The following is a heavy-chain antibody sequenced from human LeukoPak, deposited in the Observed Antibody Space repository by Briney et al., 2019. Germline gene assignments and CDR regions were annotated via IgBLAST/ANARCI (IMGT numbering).Heavy chain of an antibody. CDR3: ARHEIVVVVAAKSWFDP. Sequence: SETLSPTCTVSGGSISSSSYYWGWIRQPPGKGLGWIGSIYYSGSTYYNPSLKSRVTISVDTSKDQFPLKLSSVTAADTAVYYCARHEIVVVVAAKSWFDPWGQGTLVTVSS. J-gene: IGHJ5*02. CDR1: GGSISSSSYY. CDR2: IYYSGST. D-gene: IGHD2-15*01. V-gene: IGHV4-39*01.